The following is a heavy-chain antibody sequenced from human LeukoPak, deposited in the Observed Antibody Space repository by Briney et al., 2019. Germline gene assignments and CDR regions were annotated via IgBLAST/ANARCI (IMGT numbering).Heavy chain of an antibody. CDR1: GYTFTSYD. J-gene: IGHJ4*02. CDR2: MNPNSGNT. V-gene: IGHV1-8*01. D-gene: IGHD3-22*01. Sequence: ASVKVSCKASGYTFTSYDINWVRQATGQGLERMGWMNPNSGNTGYAQKFQGRVTMTRNTSISTAYMELSSLRSEDTAVYYCARGLENYYDSSGYDYWGQGTLVTVSS. CDR3: ARGLENYYDSSGYDY.